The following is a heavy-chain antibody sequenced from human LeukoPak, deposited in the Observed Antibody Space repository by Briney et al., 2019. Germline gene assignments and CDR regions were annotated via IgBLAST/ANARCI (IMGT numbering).Heavy chain of an antibody. D-gene: IGHD5-18*01. CDR1: GGSISSYY. V-gene: IGHV4-4*09. J-gene: IGHJ4*02. CDR3: ARHRRLDTANYYFDY. CDR2: IYTSGST. Sequence: PSETLSLTCTVSGGSISSYYWSWIRQPPGKGLEWIGYIYTSGSTNYNPSLKSRVTISVDTSKNQFSLKLSSVAAADTAVYYCARHRRLDTANYYFDYWGQGTLVTVSS.